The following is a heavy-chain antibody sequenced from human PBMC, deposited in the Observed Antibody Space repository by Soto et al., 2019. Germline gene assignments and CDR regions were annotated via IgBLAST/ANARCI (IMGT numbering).Heavy chain of an antibody. J-gene: IGHJ5*02. V-gene: IGHV1-2*02. CDR3: ARDGAGVVVAAADWFDP. D-gene: IGHD2-15*01. CDR1: GYTFTGYY. CDR2: INPNSGGT. Sequence: QVQLVQSGAEVKKPGASEKVSCKASGYTFTGYYMHWVRQAPGQGLEWMGWINPNSGGTNYAQKFQGRVTMTRDTSISTAYMELSRLRSDDTAVYYCARDGAGVVVAAADWFDPWGQGTLVTVSS.